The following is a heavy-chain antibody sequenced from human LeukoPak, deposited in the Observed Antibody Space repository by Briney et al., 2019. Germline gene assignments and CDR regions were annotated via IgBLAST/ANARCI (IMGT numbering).Heavy chain of an antibody. CDR2: IYYSGST. J-gene: IGHJ5*02. CDR3: ARHDDCSGGSCYSDDWFDP. Sequence: PSETLSLTCTVSGGSISSYYWSWIRQPPGKGLEWIGYIYYSGSTNYNPSLKSRVTISVDTSKNQFSLKLSSVTAVDTAVYYCARHDDCSGGSCYSDDWFDPWGQGTLVTVSS. CDR1: GGSISSYY. V-gene: IGHV4-59*08. D-gene: IGHD2-15*01.